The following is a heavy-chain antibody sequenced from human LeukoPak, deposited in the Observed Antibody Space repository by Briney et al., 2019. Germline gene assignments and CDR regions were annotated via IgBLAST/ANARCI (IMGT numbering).Heavy chain of an antibody. Sequence: GGSLRLSCAASGFTFSSYAMHWVRQAPGKGLEWVAVISYDGSNKYYADSVKGRFTISRDNAKNSLYLQMDSLRAEDTALYYCARGTGFFYMWGQGTMVTVSS. D-gene: IGHD1-14*01. J-gene: IGHJ3*02. V-gene: IGHV3-30-3*01. CDR3: ARGTGFFYM. CDR2: ISYDGSNK. CDR1: GFTFSSYA.